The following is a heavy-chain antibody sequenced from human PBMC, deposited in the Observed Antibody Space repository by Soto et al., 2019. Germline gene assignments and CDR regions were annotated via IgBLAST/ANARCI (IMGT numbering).Heavy chain of an antibody. CDR2: IHYSGTT. V-gene: IGHV4-59*01. J-gene: IGHJ4*02. D-gene: IGHD6-13*01. CDR3: AAGEASSRNLAPYYLDF. CDR1: GGTMRNYF. Sequence: SETLSLTCTVSGGTMRNYFWTWIRQPPGKGLEWIGYIHYSGTTSFFPSYNPSLRSRVTISEDTSKNQFSLKLLSVTTADTAVYFCAAGEASSRNLAPYYLDFWGQGTLVTVSS.